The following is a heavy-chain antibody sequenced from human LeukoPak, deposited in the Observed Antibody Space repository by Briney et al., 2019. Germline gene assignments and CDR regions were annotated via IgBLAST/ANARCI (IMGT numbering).Heavy chain of an antibody. J-gene: IGHJ4*02. CDR3: ARASVGYCSGGSCYPGVY. V-gene: IGHV1-2*02. D-gene: IGHD2-15*01. Sequence: ASVKVSCKASGYTFAGYYMHWVRQDPGQGLEWMGWINPNSGGTNYAQKFQGRVTMNRDTPISTAYMELSRLRSDDTAVYYCARASVGYCSGGSCYPGVYWGQGTLVTVSS. CDR1: GYTFAGYY. CDR2: INPNSGGT.